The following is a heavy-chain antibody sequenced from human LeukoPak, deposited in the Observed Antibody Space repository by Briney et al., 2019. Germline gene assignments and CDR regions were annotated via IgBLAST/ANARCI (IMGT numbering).Heavy chain of an antibody. CDR3: AKWGFAFWSGHFGLDV. D-gene: IGHD3-3*01. Sequence: ASVKVSCKASGYTFTGYYMHWVRQAPGQGLEWMGWINPNSGGTNYAQKFQGRVTMTRDTSITTAYMELSRLRSDDTAVYYCAKWGFAFWSGHFGLDVWGQGTTVTVS. V-gene: IGHV1-2*02. J-gene: IGHJ6*02. CDR2: INPNSGGT. CDR1: GYTFTGYY.